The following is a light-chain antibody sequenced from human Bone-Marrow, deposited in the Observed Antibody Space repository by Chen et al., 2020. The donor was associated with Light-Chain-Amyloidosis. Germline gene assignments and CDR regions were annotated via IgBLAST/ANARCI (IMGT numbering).Light chain of an antibody. CDR3: SSYTTSSTWV. V-gene: IGLV2-14*01. CDR1: SSDIGNYKY. Sequence: QSALTQPASVSGSPGQSITISCTGTSSDIGNYKYASWYQQHPGKAPKLMIYEVSNRPSGVSNRFSGSKSGNTASLTISGLQAEDEADYYCSSYTTSSTWVFGGGTKLTVL. CDR2: EVS. J-gene: IGLJ3*02.